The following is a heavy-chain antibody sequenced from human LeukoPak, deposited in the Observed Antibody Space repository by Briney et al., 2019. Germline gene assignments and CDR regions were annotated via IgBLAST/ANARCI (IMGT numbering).Heavy chain of an antibody. J-gene: IGHJ3*02. D-gene: IGHD3-9*01. V-gene: IGHV3-9*01. Sequence: GGSLRLSCAASGFSFDDYAMHWVRQAPGKGLEWVSGISWNSGSMGYADSVKGRFTISRDNAKNSLYLQMNSLRAEDTAVYYCARDPTYYDILTGYEGDAFDIWGQGTMVTVSS. CDR2: ISWNSGSM. CDR1: GFSFDDYA. CDR3: ARDPTYYDILTGYEGDAFDI.